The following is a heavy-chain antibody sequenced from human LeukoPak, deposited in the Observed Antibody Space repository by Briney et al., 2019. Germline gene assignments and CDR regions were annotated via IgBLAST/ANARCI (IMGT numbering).Heavy chain of an antibody. CDR3: ARGMQQLYHFDS. D-gene: IGHD6-13*01. CDR1: GGSISSSSHY. V-gene: IGHV4-39*07. J-gene: IGHJ4*02. CDR2: MYYSGGT. Sequence: PSETLSLTCTVSGGSISSSSHYWGWIRQPPGKGLEWIATMYYSGGTYYNPSLKSRVTISVDTSKNQFSLKLSSVTAADTAVYYCARGMQQLYHFDSWGRGTLVTVSS.